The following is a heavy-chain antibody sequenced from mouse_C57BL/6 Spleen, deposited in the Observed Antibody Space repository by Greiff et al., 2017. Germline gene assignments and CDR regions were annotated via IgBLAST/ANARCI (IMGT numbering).Heavy chain of an antibody. J-gene: IGHJ2*01. CDR3: ANYHEYYFDY. V-gene: IGHV1-78*01. D-gene: IGHD1-1*01. CDR1: GYTFTDHT. Sequence: VQLQQSYAALVKPGASVKISCQVSGYTFTDHTIHWLKPRPEQGLECIGYIYPRDGSTKYNEKFKGKATLTADKSSSTAYMQLNSLTSEDSAVYFCANYHEYYFDYWGQGTTLTVSS. CDR2: IYPRDGST.